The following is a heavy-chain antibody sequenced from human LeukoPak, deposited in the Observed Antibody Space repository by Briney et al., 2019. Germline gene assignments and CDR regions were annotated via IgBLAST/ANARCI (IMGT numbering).Heavy chain of an antibody. Sequence: PSETLSLTCTVSGGSISSYYWSWIRQPPGKGLEWIGYIYYSGSTNYNPSLKSRVTISVDTSKNQFSLKLSSVTAADTAVYYCAREWLWPIMDVWGKGTTVTISS. CDR3: AREWLWPIMDV. D-gene: IGHD5-12*01. CDR1: GGSISSYY. V-gene: IGHV4-59*01. J-gene: IGHJ6*04. CDR2: IYYSGST.